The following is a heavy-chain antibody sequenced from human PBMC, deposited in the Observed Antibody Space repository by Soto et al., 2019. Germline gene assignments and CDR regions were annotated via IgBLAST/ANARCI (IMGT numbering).Heavy chain of an antibody. V-gene: IGHV1-24*01. J-gene: IGHJ4*02. CDR3: ATDLTTVTIVGY. CDR2: FDPEDGET. Sequence: ASVKVSCKVSGYTLTELSMHWVRQAPGKGLEWMGGFDPEDGETIYAQKFQGRVTMTEGTSTDTAYMELSSLRSEDTAVYYCATDLTTVTIVGYWGQGTLVTVPQ. D-gene: IGHD4-17*01. CDR1: GYTLTELS.